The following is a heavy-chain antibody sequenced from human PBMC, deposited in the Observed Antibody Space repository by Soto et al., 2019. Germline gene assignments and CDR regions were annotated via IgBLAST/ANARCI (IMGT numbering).Heavy chain of an antibody. J-gene: IGHJ6*02. CDR2: ISSSGSTI. Sequence: GALRLSGAASGFTLSDDYMSWRRQAPGKGLEWVSYISSSGSTIYYADSVKGRFTISRDNAKNSLYLQMNSLRAEDTAVYYCAGDIVARYGMDVWGQGTTVTVSS. V-gene: IGHV3-11*01. CDR1: GFTLSDDY. D-gene: IGHD2-15*01. CDR3: AGDIVARYGMDV.